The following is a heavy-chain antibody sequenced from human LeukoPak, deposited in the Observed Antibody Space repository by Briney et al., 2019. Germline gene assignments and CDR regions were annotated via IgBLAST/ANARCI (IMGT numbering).Heavy chain of an antibody. D-gene: IGHD4-17*01. J-gene: IGHJ4*02. CDR1: GGSISSSSYY. V-gene: IGHV4-39*01. CDR2: IYYSGST. Sequence: SETLSLTCTVSGGSISSSSYYWGWIRQPPGKGLEWIGSIYYSGSTYYNPSLKSRVTISVDTSKNQISLKLSSVTAADTAVYYCARPFGDYGEYFDYWGQGTLVTVSS. CDR3: ARPFGDYGEYFDY.